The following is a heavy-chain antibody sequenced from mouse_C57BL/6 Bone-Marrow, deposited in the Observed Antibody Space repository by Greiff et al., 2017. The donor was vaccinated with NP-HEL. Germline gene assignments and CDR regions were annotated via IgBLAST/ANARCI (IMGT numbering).Heavy chain of an antibody. D-gene: IGHD2-12*01. CDR2: ISSGGSYT. CDR3: ENPYSYDVAWFAY. CDR1: GFTFSSYG. J-gene: IGHJ3*01. V-gene: IGHV5-6*01. Sequence: EVKLMESGGDLVKPGGSLKLSCEASGFTFSSYGMSWVRQTPDKRLEWVGTISSGGSYTYYPDSVKGRSTISRDHAKNTLYLQMRSLKSEATDMYYGENPYSYDVAWFAYWGQGTLVTVSA.